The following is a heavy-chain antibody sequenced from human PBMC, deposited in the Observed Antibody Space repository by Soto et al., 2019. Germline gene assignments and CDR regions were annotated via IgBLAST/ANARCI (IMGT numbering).Heavy chain of an antibody. CDR1: GFTVSSNY. D-gene: IGHD3-10*01. CDR2: IYSGGST. Sequence: PGGSLRLSCAVSGFTVSSNYMSWVRQAPGKGLEWVSVIYSGGSTYYADSVKGRFTISRDNSENTLYLQMNSLRAEDTAVYYCVRDVGAMVRGVPYNWFDPWGQGALVTVSS. CDR3: VRDVGAMVRGVPYNWFDP. V-gene: IGHV3-66*01. J-gene: IGHJ5*02.